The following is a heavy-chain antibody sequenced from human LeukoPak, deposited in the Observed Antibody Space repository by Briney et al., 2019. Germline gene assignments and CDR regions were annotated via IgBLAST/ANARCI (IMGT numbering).Heavy chain of an antibody. V-gene: IGHV4-59*11. CDR2: IYHTGST. CDR1: GDSITSHY. D-gene: IGHD3-10*01. Sequence: SETLSLTCTVSGDSITSHYWNWTRQTPGKGLEWIGYIYHTGSTNYNPSLKSRGSISADTSNNRFSLRLYSVTAADTAVYYCARERGEGYWGQGILVTVSS. CDR3: ARERGEGY. J-gene: IGHJ4*02.